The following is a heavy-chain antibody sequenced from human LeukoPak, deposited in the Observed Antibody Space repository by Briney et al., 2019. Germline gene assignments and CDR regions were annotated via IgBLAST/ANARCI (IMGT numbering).Heavy chain of an antibody. CDR3: ARVLSSGWYGKMIAFDI. V-gene: IGHV3-30*04. D-gene: IGHD6-19*01. CDR1: GFSFSTYV. Sequence: GGSLRLSCAASGFSFSTYVMHWVRQAPGKGLEWVAVISYDGSNKYYADSVKGRFTISRDNSRSTLYLEMNSLRAEDLAVYHCARVLSSGWYGKMIAFDIWGQGTMVTVSS. CDR2: ISYDGSNK. J-gene: IGHJ3*02.